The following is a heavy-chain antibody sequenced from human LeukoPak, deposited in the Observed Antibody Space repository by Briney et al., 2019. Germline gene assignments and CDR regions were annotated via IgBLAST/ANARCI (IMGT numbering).Heavy chain of an antibody. CDR3: ARMDSSGYYSPKSHFDY. CDR2: IYPGDSDT. Sequence: PGESLKISCKGSGYSFTSYWIGWVRQMPGKGLEWMGIIYPGDSDTRYSPSFQGQVTISADKSISTAYLQWSSLKASDTAMYYCARMDSSGYYSPKSHFDYWGQGTLVTVSS. J-gene: IGHJ4*02. D-gene: IGHD3-22*01. CDR1: GYSFTSYW. V-gene: IGHV5-51*01.